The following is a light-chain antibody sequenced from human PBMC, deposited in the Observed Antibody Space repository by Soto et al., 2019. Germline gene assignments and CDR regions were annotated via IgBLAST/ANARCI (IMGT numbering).Light chain of an antibody. Sequence: DIPMTQSPSPPSSSVRDKVTNNFRASQSISSWLAWYQQKPGKAPKLLIYDASSLESGVPSRFSGSGSGTELTLTISSLQPDDFATYYCQQYNSYWTFGQGTKV. CDR3: QQYNSYWT. V-gene: IGKV1-5*01. CDR2: DAS. J-gene: IGKJ1*01. CDR1: QSISSW.